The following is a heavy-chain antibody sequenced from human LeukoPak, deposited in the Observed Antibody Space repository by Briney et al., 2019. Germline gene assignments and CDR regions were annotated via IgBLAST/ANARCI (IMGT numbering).Heavy chain of an antibody. CDR3: ARAGYCSSPSCYGEKYYFDY. Sequence: ASVKVSCKASGYTSTSYAVNWVRQAPGQGLEWMGWINTNTGNPTYAQGFTGRFVFSLDTSVSMAYLQISSLKTEDTAVYYCARAGYCSSPSCYGEKYYFDYWGQGTLVTVSS. CDR1: GYTSTSYA. J-gene: IGHJ4*02. V-gene: IGHV7-4-1*04. D-gene: IGHD2-2*01. CDR2: INTNTGNP.